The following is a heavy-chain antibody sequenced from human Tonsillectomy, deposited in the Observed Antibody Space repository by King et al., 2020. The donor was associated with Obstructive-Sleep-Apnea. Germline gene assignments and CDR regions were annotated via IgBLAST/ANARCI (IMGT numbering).Heavy chain of an antibody. Sequence: VQLVESGGGLVQPGRSLRLSCAASGFTFDDYAMHWVRQAPGKGLEWVSGISWNSGSIGYADSGKGRFTISRDNAKNSLYLQMNSLRAEDTALYYCAKDRLGGPHRVVVHDAFDIWGQGTMVTVSS. D-gene: IGHD2-15*01. V-gene: IGHV3-9*01. J-gene: IGHJ3*02. CDR1: GFTFDDYA. CDR2: ISWNSGSI. CDR3: AKDRLGGPHRVVVHDAFDI.